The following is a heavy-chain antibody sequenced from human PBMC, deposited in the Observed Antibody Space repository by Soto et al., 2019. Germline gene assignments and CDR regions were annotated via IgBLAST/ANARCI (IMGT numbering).Heavy chain of an antibody. V-gene: IGHV1-69*12. D-gene: IGHD6-13*01. CDR1: GGTFSSYA. CDR2: IIPIFGTA. J-gene: IGHJ4*02. CDR3: ARDPAAGIAAAGTFDY. Sequence: QVQLVQSGAEVKKPGSSVKVSCKASGGTFSSYAISWVRQAPGQGLEWMGGIIPIFGTANYAQKFQGRVTITADESTSTAYRELSSLRSEDTAVYYCARDPAAGIAAAGTFDYWGQGTLVTVSS.